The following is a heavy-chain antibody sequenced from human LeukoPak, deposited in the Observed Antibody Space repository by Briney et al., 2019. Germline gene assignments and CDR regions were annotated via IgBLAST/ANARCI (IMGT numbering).Heavy chain of an antibody. V-gene: IGHV3-23*01. CDR1: GLTFSSYA. CDR2: ISGSGGST. J-gene: IGHJ3*02. Sequence: PGGSLRLSCAASGLTFSSYAMSWVRQAPGKGLEWVSAISGSGGSTYYADSVKGRFTISRDNSKNTLYLQMNSLRAEDTAVYYCAKDGRDGITIFGVVVDAFDIWGQGTMVTVSS. CDR3: AKDGRDGITIFGVVVDAFDI. D-gene: IGHD3-3*01.